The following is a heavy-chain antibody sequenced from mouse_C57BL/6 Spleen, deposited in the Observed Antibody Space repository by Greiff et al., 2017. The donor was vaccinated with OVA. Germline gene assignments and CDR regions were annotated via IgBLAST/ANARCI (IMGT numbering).Heavy chain of an antibody. CDR1: GFTFSNYW. D-gene: IGHD2-4*01. CDR3: TDYDYAEYYAMDY. Sequence: EVHLVESGGGLVQPGGSMKLSCVASGFTFSNYWTNWVRQSPEKGLEWVAQIRLKSDNYATHYAESVKGRFTISRDDSKSSVYLQMNNLRAEDTGIYYCTDYDYAEYYAMDYWGQGTSVTVSS. V-gene: IGHV6-3*01. CDR2: IRLKSDNYAT. J-gene: IGHJ4*01.